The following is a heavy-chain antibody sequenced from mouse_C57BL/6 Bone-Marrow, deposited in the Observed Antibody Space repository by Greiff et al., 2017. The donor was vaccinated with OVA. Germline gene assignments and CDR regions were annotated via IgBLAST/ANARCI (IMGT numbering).Heavy chain of an antibody. V-gene: IGHV14-4*01. CDR3: TTARAY. CDR2: IDPENGDT. J-gene: IGHJ2*01. CDR1: GFTIKDDY. Sequence: EVQLQQSGAELVRPGASVTLSCTASGFTIKDDYMHWVKQRPEQGLEWIGWIDPENGDTEYASKFQGKATLTADTSSNTAYLQLSSLTSENTALYYCTTARAYGGQGTTLTVSS.